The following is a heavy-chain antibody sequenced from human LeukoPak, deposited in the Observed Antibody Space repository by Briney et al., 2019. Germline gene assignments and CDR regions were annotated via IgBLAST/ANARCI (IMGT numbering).Heavy chain of an antibody. CDR3: ASQQLQRRESYYFDD. J-gene: IGHJ4*02. CDR1: GYIFTGYY. Sequence: ASVKVSCKASGYIFTGYYMHWVRQAPGQGLEWMGWINPNTGGTKYAQKFQGRVTMTRDTSISTAYMELSRLGSDDTALYYCASQQLQRRESYYFDDWGQGTLVTVSS. CDR2: INPNTGGT. V-gene: IGHV1-2*02. D-gene: IGHD1-1*01.